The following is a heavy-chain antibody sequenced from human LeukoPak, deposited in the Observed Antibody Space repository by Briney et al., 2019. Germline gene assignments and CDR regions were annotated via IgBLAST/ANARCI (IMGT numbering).Heavy chain of an antibody. V-gene: IGHV4-39*07. CDR1: GASFSYISTTGTYY. CDR3: ARPLLWFGELFH. Sequence: SETLSLTCTVSGASFSYISTTGTYYWGWIRQPPGKGLEWIGSIYYSGSTYYNPSLKSRVTISVDTSKNQFSLKLSSVTAADTAVYYCARPLLWFGELFHWGQGTLVTVSS. J-gene: IGHJ4*02. D-gene: IGHD3-10*01. CDR2: IYYSGST.